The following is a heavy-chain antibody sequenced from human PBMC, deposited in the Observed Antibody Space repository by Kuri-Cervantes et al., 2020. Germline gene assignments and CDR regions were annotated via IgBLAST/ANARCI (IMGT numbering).Heavy chain of an antibody. Sequence: GGSLRLSCAASGFTFSSYSMNWVRQAPGKGLEWVSYISSSSSTIYYADSVKGRFTVSGDNARTSVYLQMDSLRVEDTAVYYCARDLPWGYFDQWGQGTLVTVSS. J-gene: IGHJ4*02. CDR2: ISSSSSTI. D-gene: IGHD2-15*01. CDR3: ARDLPWGYFDQ. CDR1: GFTFSSYS. V-gene: IGHV3-48*04.